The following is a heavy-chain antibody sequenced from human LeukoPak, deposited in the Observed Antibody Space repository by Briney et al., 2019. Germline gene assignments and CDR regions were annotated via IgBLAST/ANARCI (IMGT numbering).Heavy chain of an antibody. J-gene: IGHJ5*02. V-gene: IGHV3-30*03. CDR3: ARGRGSSSWYGGFDP. D-gene: IGHD6-13*01. Sequence: SGGSLRLSCAASGFTFSSYGMHWVRQAPGKGLEWVAVISYDGSNKYYADSVKGRFTISRDNSKNTLYLQMNSLRAEDTAVYYCARGRGSSSWYGGFDPWGQGTLVTVSS. CDR2: ISYDGSNK. CDR1: GFTFSSYG.